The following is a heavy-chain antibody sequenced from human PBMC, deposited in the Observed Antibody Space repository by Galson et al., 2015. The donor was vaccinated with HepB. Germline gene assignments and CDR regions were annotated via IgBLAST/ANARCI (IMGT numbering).Heavy chain of an antibody. V-gene: IGHV3-23*01. CDR1: GFTFSSYA. Sequence: LRLSCAASGFTFSSYAMSWVRQAPGKGLEWVSAISGSGGSTYYADSVKGRFTISRDNSKNTLYLQMNSLRAEDTAVYYCAPSPLWFGESKFDYWGQGTLVTVSS. CDR2: ISGSGGST. J-gene: IGHJ4*02. D-gene: IGHD3-10*01. CDR3: APSPLWFGESKFDY.